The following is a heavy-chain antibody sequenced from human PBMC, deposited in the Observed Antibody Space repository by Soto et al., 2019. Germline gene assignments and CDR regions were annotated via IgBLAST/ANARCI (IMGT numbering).Heavy chain of an antibody. Sequence: QVQLQESGPRLVKPWGTLSLTCAVSGGSFSRSNWWTWVRQPPGKGREWVGEIYQSGGTTYNPSLKSRVTISLDRSKNQVSLKLASVTAADTAVYYCANPVEDSSSSAVWLDPWGQGTLVTVSS. CDR2: IYQSGGT. D-gene: IGHD6-6*01. V-gene: IGHV4-4*02. CDR1: GGSFSRSNW. CDR3: ANPVEDSSSSAVWLDP. J-gene: IGHJ5*02.